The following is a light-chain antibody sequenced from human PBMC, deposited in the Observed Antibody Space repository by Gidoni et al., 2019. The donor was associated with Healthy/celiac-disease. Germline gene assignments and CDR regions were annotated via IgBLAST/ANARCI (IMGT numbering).Light chain of an antibody. CDR1: QSVSSY. J-gene: IGKJ5*01. V-gene: IGKV3-11*01. CDR3: QQRSNGSIT. Sequence: EIVLTKSPATLSWSQGERATLSCRASQSVSSYLAWYQQKPGQAPRLLIYDASNRATGIPARFSGSGSGTDFTLTISSLEPEDFAVYYCQQRSNGSITFGQGTRLEIK. CDR2: DAS.